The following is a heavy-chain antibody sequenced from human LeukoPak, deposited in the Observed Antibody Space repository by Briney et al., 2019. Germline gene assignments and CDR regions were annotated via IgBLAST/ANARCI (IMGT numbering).Heavy chain of an antibody. CDR3: ARDPRSGWYCDN. V-gene: IGHV3-11*04. Sequence: TGGSLRLSCAASGFTFSDYYMSWIRQAPGKGLEWVSYIIGSDSTIYYTDSVKGRFTISRDNAKTSLYLQMNSLRAEDTAVYYCARDPRSGWYCDNWGQGALVTVSS. CDR1: GFTFSDYY. CDR2: IIGSDSTI. D-gene: IGHD6-19*01. J-gene: IGHJ4*02.